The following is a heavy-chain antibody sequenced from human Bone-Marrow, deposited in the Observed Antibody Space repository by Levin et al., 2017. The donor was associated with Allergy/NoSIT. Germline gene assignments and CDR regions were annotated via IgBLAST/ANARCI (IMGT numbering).Heavy chain of an antibody. J-gene: IGHJ3*02. CDR1: GYIFSSQA. V-gene: IGHV7-4-1*02. Sequence: APVKVSCKATGYIFSSQAIHWVRQAPGQGLEWMGWINTNTGNPTYAQGHTGRFVFSLDSSDNTAHLQISGLQTEDTAVYYCARDRHYNPRYGIDIWGQGTMVAVSS. D-gene: IGHD5-24*01. CDR2: INTNTGNP. CDR3: ARDRHYNPRYGIDI.